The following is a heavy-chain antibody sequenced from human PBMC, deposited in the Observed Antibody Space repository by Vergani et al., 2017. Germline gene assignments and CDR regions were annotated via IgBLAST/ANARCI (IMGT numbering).Heavy chain of an antibody. CDR1: GFTFSSYD. CDR2: IGTAGDT. Sequence: EVQLVESGGGLVQPGGSLRLSCAASGFTFSSYDMHWVRQATGKGLEWVSAIGTAGDTYYPGSVKGRFTISRENAKNSLYLQMNSLRAEDTAVYYCARDLAVWFGELLPPLYFDYWGQGTLVTVSS. CDR3: ARDLAVWFGELLPPLYFDY. D-gene: IGHD3-10*01. J-gene: IGHJ4*02. V-gene: IGHV3-13*01.